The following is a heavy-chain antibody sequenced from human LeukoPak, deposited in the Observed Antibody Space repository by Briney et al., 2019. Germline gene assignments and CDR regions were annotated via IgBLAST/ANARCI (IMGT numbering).Heavy chain of an antibody. V-gene: IGHV3-21*01. D-gene: IGHD2-2*02. CDR2: ISSSSSYI. Sequence: GGSLRLSCAASGFTFSSCSMNWVRQAPGKGLEWVSSISSSSSYIYYADSVKGRFTISRDNAKNSLYLQMNSLRAEDTAVYYCARGVRVYQLLYDGSGSRGFDPWGQGTLVTVSS. CDR3: ARGVRVYQLLYDGSGSRGFDP. J-gene: IGHJ5*02. CDR1: GFTFSSCS.